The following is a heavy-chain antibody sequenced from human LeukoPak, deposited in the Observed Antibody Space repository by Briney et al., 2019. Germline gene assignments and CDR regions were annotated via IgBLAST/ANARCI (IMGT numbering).Heavy chain of an antibody. D-gene: IGHD3-22*01. CDR3: ARDQPYYDSSGYPDY. V-gene: IGHV3-33*01. Sequence: PGGSLRLSCAASRFTFSSYGMHWVRQAPGKGLEWVAVIWYDGSNKYYADSVKGRFIISRDNSKNTLYLQMNSLRAEDTAVYYCARDQPYYDSSGYPDYWGQGTLVTVSS. CDR2: IWYDGSNK. J-gene: IGHJ4*02. CDR1: RFTFSSYG.